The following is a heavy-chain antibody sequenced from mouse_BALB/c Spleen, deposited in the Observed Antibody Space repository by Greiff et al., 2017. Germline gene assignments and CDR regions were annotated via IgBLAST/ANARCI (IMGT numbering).Heavy chain of an antibody. CDR3: ARDHGSSYAWFAY. V-gene: IGHV5-4*02. Sequence: EVKVVESGGGLVKPGGSLKLSCAASGFTFSDYYMYWVRQTPEKRLEWVATISDGGSYTYYPDSVKGRFTISRDNAKNNLYLQMSSLKSEDTAMYYCARDHGSSYAWFAYWGQGTLVTVSA. CDR1: GFTFSDYY. J-gene: IGHJ3*01. CDR2: ISDGGSYT. D-gene: IGHD1-1*01.